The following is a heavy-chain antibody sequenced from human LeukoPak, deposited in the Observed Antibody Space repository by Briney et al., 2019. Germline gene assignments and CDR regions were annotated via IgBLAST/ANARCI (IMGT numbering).Heavy chain of an antibody. CDR2: INSDGSWT. Sequence: GGFLRLSCAASVNYWMHWFRQAPGKGLVWVSHINSDGSWTSYADSVKGRFTISKDNAKNTVYLQMNNLRAEDTAVYYCVSFYETYWGRGTLVTVSS. CDR3: VSFYETY. D-gene: IGHD2-2*01. J-gene: IGHJ4*02. CDR1: VNYW. V-gene: IGHV3-74*01.